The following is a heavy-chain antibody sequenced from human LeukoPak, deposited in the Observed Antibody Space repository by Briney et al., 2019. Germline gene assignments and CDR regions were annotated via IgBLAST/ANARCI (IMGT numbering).Heavy chain of an antibody. CDR1: GFTFNNYA. Sequence: PGGSLRLSCAASGFTFNNYAMSWVRQAPGKGLEWGSAISDSGGVTKYADSVKGRFTISRDNSKNTLYLQMDSLRAEDTAVYYCARSRPATGTSRHPFDIWGQGTVVTVSS. CDR2: ISDSGGVT. V-gene: IGHV3-23*01. CDR3: ARSRPATGTSRHPFDI. J-gene: IGHJ3*02. D-gene: IGHD1-1*01.